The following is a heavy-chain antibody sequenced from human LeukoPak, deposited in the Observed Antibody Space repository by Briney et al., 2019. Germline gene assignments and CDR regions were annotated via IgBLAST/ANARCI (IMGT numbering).Heavy chain of an antibody. CDR1: GFTFSSYW. J-gene: IGHJ4*02. CDR2: INSDGSST. Sequence: GGSLRLSCAASGFTFSSYWMHWVRQAPGKGLVWVSRINSDGSSTSYADSVKGRFTISRDNAKNTLYLQMNSPRAEDTAVYYCARDRNTYYYGSGSYGYDYWGQGTLVTVSS. CDR3: ARDRNTYYYGSGSYGYDY. D-gene: IGHD3-10*01. V-gene: IGHV3-74*01.